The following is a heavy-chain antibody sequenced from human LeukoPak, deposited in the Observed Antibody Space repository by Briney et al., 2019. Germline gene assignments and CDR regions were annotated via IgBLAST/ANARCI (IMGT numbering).Heavy chain of an antibody. V-gene: IGHV1-8*01. Sequence: ASVKVSCKASGYTFIIYDINWVRQAPGQGLEWMGWMNPNSGNTGYAQKFQGRVTMTRSTSINTAYMELSNLTSEDTAVYYCARSSVGVRRRTDSWGQGTLVTVSS. CDR1: GYTFIIYD. CDR3: ARSSVGVRRRTDS. J-gene: IGHJ4*02. D-gene: IGHD1-26*01. CDR2: MNPNSGNT.